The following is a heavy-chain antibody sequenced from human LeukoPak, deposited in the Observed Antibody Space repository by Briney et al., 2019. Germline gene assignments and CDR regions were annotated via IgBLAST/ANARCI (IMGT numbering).Heavy chain of an antibody. CDR1: GFTFSSYA. CDR2: ISYDGSNK. D-gene: IGHD3-22*01. J-gene: IGHJ3*02. Sequence: GGSLRLSCAASGFTFSSYAMAWVRQAPGKGLEWVAVISYDGSNKYFADSVKGRFTISRDNSKNTLYLQMNSLRAEDTAVYYCAKDYDSSGWAAFDIWGQGTMVTVSS. CDR3: AKDYDSSGWAAFDI. V-gene: IGHV3-30*18.